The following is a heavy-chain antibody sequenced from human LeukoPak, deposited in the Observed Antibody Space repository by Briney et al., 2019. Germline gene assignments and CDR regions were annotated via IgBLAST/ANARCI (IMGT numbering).Heavy chain of an antibody. CDR1: GFTFSRYA. CDR2: IGGSGGAI. CDR3: AKDRGSSGWAN. D-gene: IGHD6-19*01. Sequence: GGSLRLSCGASGFTFSRYAMSWVRQAPGKGLQWVSEIGGSGGAIYYADSVKGRFTISRDNSKNTLFLEMNSLRAEDTAVYYCAKDRGSSGWANWGQGTLVTVSS. V-gene: IGHV3-23*01. J-gene: IGHJ4*02.